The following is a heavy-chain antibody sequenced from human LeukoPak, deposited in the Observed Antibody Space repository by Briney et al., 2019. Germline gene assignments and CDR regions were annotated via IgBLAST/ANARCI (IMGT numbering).Heavy chain of an antibody. CDR3: ARIKAYYYEGFDY. D-gene: IGHD3-22*01. Sequence: ASVKASCKASGYTFNSYDISWGRQAPGQGLEWMGWISAYSGNRRNSQKLQDRVTMTTDTSTSTAYMEVRSLRSDDTAMYYCARIKAYYYEGFDYWGQGTLVTVSS. CDR2: ISAYSGNR. CDR1: GYTFNSYD. V-gene: IGHV1-18*01. J-gene: IGHJ4*02.